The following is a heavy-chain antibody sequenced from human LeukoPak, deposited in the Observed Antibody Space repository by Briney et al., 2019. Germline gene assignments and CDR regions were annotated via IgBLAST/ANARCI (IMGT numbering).Heavy chain of an antibody. CDR1: GYTFTGYY. D-gene: IGHD2-15*01. CDR2: INPNSGGT. J-gene: IGHJ5*02. V-gene: IGHV1-2*02. CDR3: ARDLDLHPLQCSGGSCYSPNWFDP. Sequence: GASVKVSCKASGYTFTGYYMHWVRQAPGQGLEWMGWINPNSGGTNYAQKFQGRVTMTRDTSISTAYMELSRLRSDDTAVYYCARDLDLHPLQCSGGSCYSPNWFDPWGQGTLVTVSS.